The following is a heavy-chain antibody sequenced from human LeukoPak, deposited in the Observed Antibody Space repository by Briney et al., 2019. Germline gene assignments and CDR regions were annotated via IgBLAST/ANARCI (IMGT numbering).Heavy chain of an antibody. CDR2: IYRGDKT. CDR1: GFTVTTNH. CDR3: ARGGYDFTDNWFDS. V-gene: IGHV3-66*01. Sequence: GGSLRLSCAASGFTVTTNHMSWVRQAPGRGLEWVSLIYRGDKTHYADSVKDRFTIFRVTSRNTPYLQMNSLRVEDTGVYYCARGGYDFTDNWFDSWGQGTLVTVSS. D-gene: IGHD3-3*01. J-gene: IGHJ5*01.